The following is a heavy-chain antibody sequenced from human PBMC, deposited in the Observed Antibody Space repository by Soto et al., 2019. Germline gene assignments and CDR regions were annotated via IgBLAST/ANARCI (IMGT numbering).Heavy chain of an antibody. CDR1: GYSLTSYW. Sequence: GESLKISCKGSGYSLTSYWIGWVRQMPGKGLEWMGIIYPGDSDTRYSPSFQGQVTISADKSISTAYLQWSSLKASDTAMYYCARHPSWDYGITGGFDYWGQGTLVTVSS. CDR2: IYPGDSDT. CDR3: ARHPSWDYGITGGFDY. J-gene: IGHJ4*02. D-gene: IGHD4-17*01. V-gene: IGHV5-51*01.